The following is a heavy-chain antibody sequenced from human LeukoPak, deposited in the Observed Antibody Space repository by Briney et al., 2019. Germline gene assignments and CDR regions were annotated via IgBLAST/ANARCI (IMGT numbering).Heavy chain of an antibody. CDR1: GYTFTSYG. V-gene: IGHV1-18*01. D-gene: IGHD4-23*01. Sequence: ASVKVSCKASGYTFTSYGISWVRQAPGQGLEWMGWISAYNGNTNYAQKLQGRVTMTTDTSTSTAYMELRSLRSDDTAVYYCARDATVVTPGSAFDICGQGTMVTVSS. CDR3: ARDATVVTPGSAFDI. CDR2: ISAYNGNT. J-gene: IGHJ3*02.